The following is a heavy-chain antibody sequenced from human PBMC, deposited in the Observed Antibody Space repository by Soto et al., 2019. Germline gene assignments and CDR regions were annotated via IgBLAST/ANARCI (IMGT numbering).Heavy chain of an antibody. CDR2: ISGSGGST. Sequence: GGSLRLSCAASGFTFSSYAMSWVRRAPGKGLEWVSAISGSGGSTYYADSVKGRFTISRDNSKNTLYLQMNSLRAEDTAVYYCAKTRGYYDSSGYYSDHDAFDIWGQGTMVTVSS. CDR1: GFTFSSYA. J-gene: IGHJ3*02. D-gene: IGHD3-22*01. V-gene: IGHV3-23*01. CDR3: AKTRGYYDSSGYYSDHDAFDI.